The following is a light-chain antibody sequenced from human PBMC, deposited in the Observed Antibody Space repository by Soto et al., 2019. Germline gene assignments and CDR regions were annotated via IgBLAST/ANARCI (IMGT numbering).Light chain of an antibody. V-gene: IGLV2-14*01. CDR2: DVS. Sequence: QSALTQPASVSGSPGLSIAISCTGTSRDVGGYNSVSWYQQQPGKVPKLMIYDVSNRPSGVSNRFSGSKSGNTASLTISGLQAEDEGDYHCSSYTTGGSYVFGTGTKLTVL. CDR1: SRDVGGYNS. J-gene: IGLJ1*01. CDR3: SSYTTGGSYV.